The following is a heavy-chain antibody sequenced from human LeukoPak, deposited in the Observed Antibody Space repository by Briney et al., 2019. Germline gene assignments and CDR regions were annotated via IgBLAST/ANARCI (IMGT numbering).Heavy chain of an antibody. D-gene: IGHD3-22*01. CDR3: VIARSISLMNGAFDI. CDR1: GFTFSSYG. CDR2: IWYDGSNK. Sequence: GGSLRLSCAASGFTFSSYGMPWVRQAPGKGLEWVAVIWYDGSNKYYADSVKGRFTISRDNSKNTLYLQMNSLRAEDTAIYYCVIARSISLMNGAFDIWGQGTMVTVSS. J-gene: IGHJ3*02. V-gene: IGHV3-33*01.